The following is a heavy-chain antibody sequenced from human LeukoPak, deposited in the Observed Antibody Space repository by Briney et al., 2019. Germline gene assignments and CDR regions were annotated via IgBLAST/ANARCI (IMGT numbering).Heavy chain of an antibody. Sequence: PGGSLRLSCAASGFTFSKYWMLWVRQVPGKGLVCVSAIKTDGTITNYADSVKGRFTISRDNAKNTLYLQMNGLRAEDTAIYYCVTTWGDYWGQVTLVTFSS. CDR3: VTTWGDY. D-gene: IGHD3-16*01. J-gene: IGHJ4*02. CDR1: GFTFSKYW. CDR2: IKTDGTIT. V-gene: IGHV3-74*01.